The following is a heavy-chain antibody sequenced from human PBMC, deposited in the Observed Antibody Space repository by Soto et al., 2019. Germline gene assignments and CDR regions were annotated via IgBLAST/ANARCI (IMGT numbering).Heavy chain of an antibody. V-gene: IGHV4-34*01. CDR2: INHSGST. J-gene: IGHJ6*02. Sequence: PSETLSLTCAVYGGSFSGYYWSWIRQPPGKGLEWIGEINHSGSTNYNPSLKSRVTISVDTSKNQFSLKLSSVTAADTAVYYCARVSRRSTSSGYSSGWPYYYDGMDVWGQGTTVTVSS. CDR3: ARVSRRSTSSGYSSGWPYYYDGMDV. D-gene: IGHD6-19*01. CDR1: GGSFSGYY.